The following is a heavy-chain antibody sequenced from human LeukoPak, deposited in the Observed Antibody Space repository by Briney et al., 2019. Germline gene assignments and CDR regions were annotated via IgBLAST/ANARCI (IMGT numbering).Heavy chain of an antibody. J-gene: IGHJ5*02. CDR1: GYTLTELS. D-gene: IGHD6-25*01. CDR2: FDPEDGET. V-gene: IGHV1-24*01. CDR3: AREGAAAEDVNWFDP. Sequence: ASVKVSCKVSGYTLTELSMHWVRQAPGKGLEWMGGFDPEDGETIYAQKFQGRVTITRNTSISTAYMELSSLRSEDTAVYYCAREGAAAEDVNWFDPWGQGTLVTVSS.